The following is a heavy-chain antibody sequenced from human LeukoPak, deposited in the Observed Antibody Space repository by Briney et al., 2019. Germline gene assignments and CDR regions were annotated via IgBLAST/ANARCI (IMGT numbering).Heavy chain of an antibody. J-gene: IGHJ3*02. CDR1: GGSISSGDYY. CDR3: GREQQAPYDFWSGYSSSGFDI. D-gene: IGHD3-3*01. CDR2: IYYSGST. V-gene: IGHV4-30-4*08. Sequence: SETLSLTCTVSGGSISSGDYYWSWIRQPPGKGLEWIGYIYYSGSTYYNPSLKSRVTISVDTSKNQFSLKLSSVTAADTAVYYCGREQQAPYDFWSGYSSSGFDIWGQGTMVTVSS.